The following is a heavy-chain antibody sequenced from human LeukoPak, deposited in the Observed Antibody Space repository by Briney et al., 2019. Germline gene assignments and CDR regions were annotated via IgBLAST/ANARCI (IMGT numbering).Heavy chain of an antibody. Sequence: GASVKVSCKASGGTFSSYAISWVRQAPGQGLEWMGGIIPIFGTANYAQKFQGRVTITTDESTSTAYMELSSLRAEDTAVYYCAREVVIRLYYYYMDVWGKGTTVTVSS. V-gene: IGHV1-69*05. CDR2: IIPIFGTA. CDR1: GGTFSSYA. J-gene: IGHJ6*03. CDR3: AREVVIRLYYYYMDV. D-gene: IGHD3-22*01.